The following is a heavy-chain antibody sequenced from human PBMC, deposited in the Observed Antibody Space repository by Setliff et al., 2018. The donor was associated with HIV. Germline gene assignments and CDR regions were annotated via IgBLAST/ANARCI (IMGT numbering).Heavy chain of an antibody. CDR3: ARLLVAGMLFDY. Sequence: PSETLSLTCAVYGGSFSGYYWSWIRQPPGKGLEWIGEINHSGSTNYNPSLKSRVTISVDTSKNQFSLKLSSVTAADTAVYYCARLLVAGMLFDYWGQGTLVTVSS. J-gene: IGHJ4*02. D-gene: IGHD2-15*01. CDR1: GGSFSGYY. CDR2: INHSGST. V-gene: IGHV4-34*01.